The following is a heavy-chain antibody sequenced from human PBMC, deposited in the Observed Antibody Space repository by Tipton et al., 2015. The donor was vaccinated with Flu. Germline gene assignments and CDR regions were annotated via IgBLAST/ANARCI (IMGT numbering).Heavy chain of an antibody. J-gene: IGHJ6*02. V-gene: IGHV4-59*08. CDR2: TFYSGAA. CDR3: GRHNYYYYAMDV. CDR1: GDSIRSFY. Sequence: LRLSCNVSGDSIRSFYWTWIRQPPGKGLEWIGYTFYSGAAHYNPSLKSRVTISVDTSKNQFSLKLSSVTAADTAVYHCGRHNYYYYAMDVWGQGTTVTVSS.